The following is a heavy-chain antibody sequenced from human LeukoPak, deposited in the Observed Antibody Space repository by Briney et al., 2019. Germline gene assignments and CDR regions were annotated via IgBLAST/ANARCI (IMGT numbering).Heavy chain of an antibody. CDR3: AKRSLRYTSYYYDSSGFGY. Sequence: PGGSLRLSCAASGFTFSSYAMSWVRQAPGKGLEWVSAISGSGGSTYYADSVKGRFTISRDNSKNTLYLQMNSLRAEDTAVYYCAKRSLRYTSYYYDSSGFGYWGQGTLVTVSS. D-gene: IGHD3-22*01. J-gene: IGHJ4*02. CDR1: GFTFSSYA. CDR2: ISGSGGST. V-gene: IGHV3-23*01.